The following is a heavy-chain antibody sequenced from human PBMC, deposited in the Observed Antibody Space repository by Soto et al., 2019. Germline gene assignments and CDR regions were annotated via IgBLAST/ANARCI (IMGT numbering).Heavy chain of an antibody. CDR2: INPSGGIT. CDR1: GYTFTSYY. CDR3: ARGGPRQLVIYGMDV. D-gene: IGHD6-6*01. V-gene: IGHV1-46*01. Sequence: WASVKVSCKAAGYTFTSYYMHWVRQAPGQGLEWMGIINPSGGITSYAQKFQGRVTMTRDTSTSTVYMEVRRLRSEDTAVYYCARGGPRQLVIYGMDVWGQGTTVTVSS. J-gene: IGHJ6*02.